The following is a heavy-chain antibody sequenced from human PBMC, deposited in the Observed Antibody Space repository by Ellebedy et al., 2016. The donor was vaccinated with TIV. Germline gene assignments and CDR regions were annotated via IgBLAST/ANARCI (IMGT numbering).Heavy chain of an antibody. J-gene: IGHJ5*02. CDR3: ARDASGSYYAEFVWFDP. CDR2: ISPGSTYI. Sequence: GGSLRLSXAASGFTIKSYTMNWVRQAPGKGLEWVSSISPGSTYIYYADSVKGRFTISRDNAKNSVYLQMNSLRAEDTAVYYCARDASGSYYAEFVWFDPWGQGTPVTVSS. V-gene: IGHV3-21*01. D-gene: IGHD3-10*01. CDR1: GFTIKSYT.